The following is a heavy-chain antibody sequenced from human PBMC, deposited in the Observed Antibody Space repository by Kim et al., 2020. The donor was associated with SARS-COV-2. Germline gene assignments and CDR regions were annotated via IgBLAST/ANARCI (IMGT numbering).Heavy chain of an antibody. Sequence: GGSLRLSCAASGFTFSSYAMHWVRQAPGKGLEWVAVISYDGSNKYYADSVKGRFTISRDNSKNTLYLQMNSLRAEDTAVYYCARDPGYCSSTSCYAAYYFDYWGQGTLVTVSS. CDR3: ARDPGYCSSTSCYAAYYFDY. D-gene: IGHD2-2*01. CDR2: ISYDGSNK. CDR1: GFTFSSYA. V-gene: IGHV3-30*04. J-gene: IGHJ4*02.